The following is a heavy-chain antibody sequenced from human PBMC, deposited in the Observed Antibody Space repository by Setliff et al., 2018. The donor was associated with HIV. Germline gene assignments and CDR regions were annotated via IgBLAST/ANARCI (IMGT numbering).Heavy chain of an antibody. J-gene: IGHJ4*02. CDR1: GGSFSGY. D-gene: IGHD2-2*01. CDR2: TNHSGNT. Sequence: SETLSLTCAVYGGSFSGYWSWIRQSPGKGLEWLGETNHSGNTYYDPSLKSRLTILIDTSKKQFSLKLTSVTAADAAIYYCVASSSWSCRLNYWGQGTQVTVSS. CDR3: VASSSWSCRLNY. V-gene: IGHV4-34*01.